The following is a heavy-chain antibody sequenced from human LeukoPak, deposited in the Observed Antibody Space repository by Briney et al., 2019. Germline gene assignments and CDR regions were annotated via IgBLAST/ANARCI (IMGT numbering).Heavy chain of an antibody. CDR3: ARDWNLLGPGYDAFDI. D-gene: IGHD7-27*01. V-gene: IGHV4-39*07. Sequence: PSETLSLTCTVSGGSISSSSYYWGWIRQPPGKGLEWIGSIYYSGSTYYNPSLKSRVTISVDTSKNQFSLKLSSVTAADTAVYYCARDWNLLGPGYDAFDIWGQGTMVTVSS. CDR1: GGSISSSSYY. J-gene: IGHJ3*02. CDR2: IYYSGST.